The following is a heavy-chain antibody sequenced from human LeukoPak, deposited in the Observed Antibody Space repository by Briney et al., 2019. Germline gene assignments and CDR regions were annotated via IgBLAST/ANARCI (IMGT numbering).Heavy chain of an antibody. CDR3: ARDYCSSTSCLFDY. D-gene: IGHD2-2*01. CDR1: GFTFSSYA. V-gene: IGHV1-2*06. Sequence: GGSLRLSCAASGFTFSSYAMHWVRQAPGQGLEWMGRINPNSGDTNNAQKFQGRVTMTRDTSISTAYMDLSRLTSDDTAVYYCARDYCSSTSCLFDYWGQGTLVTVSS. CDR2: INPNSGDT. J-gene: IGHJ4*02.